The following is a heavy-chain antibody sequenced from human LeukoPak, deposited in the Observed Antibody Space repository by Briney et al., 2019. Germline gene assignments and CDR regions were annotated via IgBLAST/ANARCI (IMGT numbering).Heavy chain of an antibody. Sequence: PGGSLRLSCAASGFTFSSYSMNWVRQAPGKGLEWVSSISSSSRYIYYADSVKGRFTISRDNAKNSLYLQMNSLRAEDTAVYYCARDSGYCSGGSCYNDAFDIWGRGTMVTVSS. D-gene: IGHD2-15*01. J-gene: IGHJ3*02. CDR1: GFTFSSYS. CDR3: ARDSGYCSGGSCYNDAFDI. V-gene: IGHV3-21*01. CDR2: ISSSSRYI.